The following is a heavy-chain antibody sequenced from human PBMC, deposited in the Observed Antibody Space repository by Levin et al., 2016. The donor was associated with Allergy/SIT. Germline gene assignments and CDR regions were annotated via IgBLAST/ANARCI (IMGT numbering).Heavy chain of an antibody. CDR2: IDPSDSHT. V-gene: IGHV5-10-1*01. D-gene: IGHD1-1*01. J-gene: IGHJ3*02. CDR1: GYSFTTYW. CDR3: ARRPTGTTDPDAFDI. Sequence: GESLKISCKGSGYSFTTYWIIWVRQMSGKGLEWMGRIDPSDSHTNYSPSFQGHVTISADRSISTAYLQWISLKASDTAMYYCARRPTGTTDPDAFDIWGQGTMVTVSS.